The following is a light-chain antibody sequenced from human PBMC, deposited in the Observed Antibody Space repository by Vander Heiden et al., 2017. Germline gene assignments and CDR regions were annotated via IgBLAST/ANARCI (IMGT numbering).Light chain of an antibody. V-gene: IGLV2-23*01. CDR2: EGS. CDR1: SSDVGRYNL. Sequence: QSALTQPPPVSGSPGQAHTNPCTGTSSDVGRYNLVSWYQQHPGKAPKLMIYEGSKRPSGVSNRFSGSKSGNTASLTISGLQAEDEADYYCCSYAGSSTLKVFGTGTKVTVL. J-gene: IGLJ1*01. CDR3: CSYAGSSTLKV.